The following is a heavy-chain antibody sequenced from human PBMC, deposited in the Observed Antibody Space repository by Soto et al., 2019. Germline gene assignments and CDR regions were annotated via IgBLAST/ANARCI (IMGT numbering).Heavy chain of an antibody. D-gene: IGHD2-21*01. CDR1: GFMFANYA. Sequence: EVQLLEAGGGLVQPGGSLRLSCAASGFMFANYAMGWVRQAPGRALEWVSAITGRGGGTYYADSVKGRVTVSRDNSKNTQYLQMHSQRVEDTAIFFCAKWDKHGIIAPPVGGNYYYYDMDVWGQGTTVTVSS. J-gene: IGHJ6*02. CDR3: AKWDKHGIIAPPVGGNYYYYDMDV. V-gene: IGHV3-23*01. CDR2: ITGRGGGT.